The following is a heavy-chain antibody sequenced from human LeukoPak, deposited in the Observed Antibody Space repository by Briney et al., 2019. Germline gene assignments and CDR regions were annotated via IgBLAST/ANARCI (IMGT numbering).Heavy chain of an antibody. V-gene: IGHV3-30*18. CDR3: VKHRNGSWFDY. CDR2: ISYDGSKK. D-gene: IGHD2-15*01. J-gene: IGHJ4*02. CDR1: GFNFSDYG. Sequence: PGGSLRLSCAASGFNFSDYGMHWVRQAPGKGLEWVAVISYDGSKKYYADSVKGRFTSSRDNSNNTLYLQMHSLRVDDTAVYYCVKHRNGSWFDYWGQGALVTVSS.